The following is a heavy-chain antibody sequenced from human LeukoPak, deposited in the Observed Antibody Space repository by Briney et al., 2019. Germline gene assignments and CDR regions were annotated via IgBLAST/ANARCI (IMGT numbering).Heavy chain of an antibody. V-gene: IGHV4-39*07. J-gene: IGHJ3*02. D-gene: IGHD3-10*01. CDR3: ARDHFDYYGSGSYYNLGAFDI. CDR1: GGSISSSSYY. CDR2: IYYSGST. Sequence: PSETLSLTCTVSGGSISSSSYYWGWIRQPPGKGLEWIGSIYYSGSTYYNPSLKSRVTISVDTSKNQFSLKLSSVTAADTAVYYCARDHFDYYGSGSYYNLGAFDIWGQGTMVTVSS.